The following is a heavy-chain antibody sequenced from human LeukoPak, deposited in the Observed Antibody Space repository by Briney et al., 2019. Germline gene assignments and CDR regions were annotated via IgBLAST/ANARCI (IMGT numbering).Heavy chain of an antibody. Sequence: ASVKVSCKASGGTFSSYAISWVRQVPGQGLEWMGGIIPIFGTANYAQKFQGRVTITTDESTSTAYMELSSLRSEDTAVYYCASAVSYVWGSPFDYWGQGTLVTVSS. CDR3: ASAVSYVWGSPFDY. V-gene: IGHV1-69*05. CDR2: IIPIFGTA. D-gene: IGHD3-16*01. CDR1: GGTFSSYA. J-gene: IGHJ4*02.